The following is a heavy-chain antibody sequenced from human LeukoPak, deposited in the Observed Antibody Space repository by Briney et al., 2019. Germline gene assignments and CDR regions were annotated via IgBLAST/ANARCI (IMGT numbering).Heavy chain of an antibody. CDR3: AREAALRWVFDY. Sequence: SVKVSCKASGGTFISYAISWVRQAPGQGLEWMGGIIPIFGTANYAQKFQGRVTITADESTSTAYMELSSLRSEDTAVYYCAREAALRWVFDYWGQGTLVTVSS. J-gene: IGHJ4*02. CDR2: IIPIFGTA. CDR1: GGTFISYA. V-gene: IGHV1-69*13. D-gene: IGHD4-23*01.